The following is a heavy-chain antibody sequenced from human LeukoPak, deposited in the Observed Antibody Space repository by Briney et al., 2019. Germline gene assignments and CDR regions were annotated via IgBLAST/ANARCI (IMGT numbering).Heavy chain of an antibody. Sequence: PGGSLRLSCAASGFTFDDYTMHWVRQAPGKGLEWVSLISWDGGSTYHADSVKGRFTISRDNSKNTLYLQMNSLRAEDTAVYYCAAELSRDGYNLYYFDYWGQGTLVTVSS. V-gene: IGHV3-43*01. D-gene: IGHD5-24*01. CDR3: AAELSRDGYNLYYFDY. CDR1: GFTFDDYT. CDR2: ISWDGGST. J-gene: IGHJ4*02.